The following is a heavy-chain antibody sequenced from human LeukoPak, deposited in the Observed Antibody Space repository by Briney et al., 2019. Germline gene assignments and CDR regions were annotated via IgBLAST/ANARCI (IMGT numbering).Heavy chain of an antibody. J-gene: IGHJ4*02. Sequence: SETLSLTCTVSGGSISSYYWGWIRQPPGKGLEWIGYIYYSGSTNYNPSLKSRVTISVDTSMNQFSLKLSSVTAADTAVYYCARQEMATTHFDYWGQGTLVTVSS. CDR1: GGSISSYY. CDR2: IYYSGST. V-gene: IGHV4-59*01. CDR3: ARQEMATTHFDY. D-gene: IGHD5-24*01.